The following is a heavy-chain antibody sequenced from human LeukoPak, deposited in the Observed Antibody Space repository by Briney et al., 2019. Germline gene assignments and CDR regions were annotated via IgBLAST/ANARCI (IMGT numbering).Heavy chain of an antibody. CDR3: ARSPYSGSNSRGAFDV. Sequence: AETLSLTCTVSGVTLSNYYWSWIRQPPGKGLEWIGYISYSGSTTYNPSLKGGLSISMDTSKNQFSMELLSVTAADPALYFCARSPYSGSNSRGAFDVWGQGTLVPVSS. V-gene: IGHV4-59*08. J-gene: IGHJ3*01. CDR1: GVTLSNYY. CDR2: ISYSGST. D-gene: IGHD4-23*01.